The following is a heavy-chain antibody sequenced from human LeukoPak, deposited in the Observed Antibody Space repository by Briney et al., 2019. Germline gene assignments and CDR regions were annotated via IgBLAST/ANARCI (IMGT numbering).Heavy chain of an antibody. Sequence: SETLSLTCTVSGGSINSGDYYWRWIRQPPGKGLEWIRYIYYSGSTYYNPSLKSRVTISVDTSKNQFSLKLSSVTAADTAVYYCARETTLVTPADCYFDLWGRGTLVTVSS. CDR3: ARETTLVTPADCYFDL. CDR1: GGSINSGDYY. J-gene: IGHJ2*01. CDR2: IYYSGST. V-gene: IGHV4-30-4*01. D-gene: IGHD4-23*01.